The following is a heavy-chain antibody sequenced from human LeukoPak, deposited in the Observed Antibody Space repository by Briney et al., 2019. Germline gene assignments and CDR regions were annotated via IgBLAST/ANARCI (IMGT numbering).Heavy chain of an antibody. CDR1: GFTFSSYG. V-gene: IGHV3-33*01. CDR3: ARAGFWSGYPNYYYYGMDV. CDR2: IWYDGSNK. D-gene: IGHD3-3*01. J-gene: IGHJ6*02. Sequence: GRSLRLSCAASGFTFSSYGMHWVRQAPGKGLEWVAVIWYDGSNKYYADSVKGRFTISRDNSKNTLYLQMNSLRAEDTAVYYCARAGFWSGYPNYYYYGMDVWGQGTTVNVSS.